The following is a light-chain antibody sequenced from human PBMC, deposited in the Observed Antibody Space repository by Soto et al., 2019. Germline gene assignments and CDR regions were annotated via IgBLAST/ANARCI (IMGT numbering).Light chain of an antibody. Sequence: EIVLTQSPGTLSLSPGERATLSCRASQSVSSSYLAWYQQKPRQPPRLLIYGASSRATGIPDSFSGSGSGTDFTLPISRLETADFAVYYCQQYGSSPRVTFGQGTRLEIK. J-gene: IGKJ5*01. CDR1: QSVSSSY. V-gene: IGKV3-20*01. CDR2: GAS. CDR3: QQYGSSPRVT.